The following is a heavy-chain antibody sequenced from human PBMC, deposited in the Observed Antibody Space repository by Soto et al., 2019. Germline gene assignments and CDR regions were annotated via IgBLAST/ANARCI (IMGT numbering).Heavy chain of an antibody. CDR1: GGTFSSYT. D-gene: IGHD5-12*01. V-gene: IGHV1-69*02. Sequence: QVQLVQSGAEVKKPGSSVKVSCKASGGTFSSYTISWVRQAPGQGLEWMGRIIPILGIANYAQKFQGRVXMXGDKSTRTAYMGLSSLRCEDTAVYYCARARDGYNDYWGQGSLVTVSS. CDR2: IIPILGIA. CDR3: ARARDGYNDY. J-gene: IGHJ4*02.